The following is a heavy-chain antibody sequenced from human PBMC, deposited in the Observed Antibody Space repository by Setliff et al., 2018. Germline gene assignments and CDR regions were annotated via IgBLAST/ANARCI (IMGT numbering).Heavy chain of an antibody. CDR1: GSTFTDSI. V-gene: IGHV1-18*01. J-gene: IGHJ4*02. Sequence: ASVKVSCKASGSTFTDSIVNWVRQAPGQGLEWVGWYSPYNGKTYSAQKFQGRVTLSTDTSTTTAYMELRSLTSGDTAMYYCARLVRYCSTIACQRLSGGEFWGQGTLVTVPQ. CDR2: YSPYNGKT. CDR3: ARLVRYCSTIACQRLSGGEF. D-gene: IGHD2-8*01.